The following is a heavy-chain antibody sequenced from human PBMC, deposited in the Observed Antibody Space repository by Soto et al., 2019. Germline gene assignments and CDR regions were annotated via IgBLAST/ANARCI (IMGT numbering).Heavy chain of an antibody. CDR1: GFTFSTYS. CDR2: ISSGSSPI. CDR3: AREGALLNWFDP. V-gene: IGHV3-48*01. J-gene: IGHJ5*02. Sequence: PGGSLRLSCAASGFTFSTYSMNWVRRAPGKGLEWVSYISSGSSPIYYADSVKGRFTISRDNAKNSLYLQMNSLRAEGTAVYYCAREGALLNWFDPWGQGTLVTVSS. D-gene: IGHD3-10*01.